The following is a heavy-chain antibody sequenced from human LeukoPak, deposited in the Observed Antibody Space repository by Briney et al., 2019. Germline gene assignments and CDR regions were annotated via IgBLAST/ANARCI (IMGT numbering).Heavy chain of an antibody. J-gene: IGHJ4*02. V-gene: IGHV3-7*01. CDR1: GFTFSNHW. CDR3: ARWGGGSCYDY. CDR2: IKQDGSDK. D-gene: IGHD2-15*01. Sequence: PGGSLRLSCAASGFTFSNHWMSWVRQAPGKGLEWVANIKQDGSDKYYVDSVKGRFTISRDNAKNSLYLQMNSLRDEDTAVYFCARWGGGSCYDYWGQGTLVAVSS.